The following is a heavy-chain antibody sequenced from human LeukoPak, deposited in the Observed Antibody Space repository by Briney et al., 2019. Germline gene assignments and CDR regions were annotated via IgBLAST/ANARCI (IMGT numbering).Heavy chain of an antibody. CDR2: IHYSGST. D-gene: IGHD6-19*01. CDR1: NGSISTTY. CDR3: ARGGWFHDR. Sequence: SETPSLTCSVSNGSISTTYWSWIRQPPGKGLEWIGNIHYSGSTNYNSSLKSRVTISVDTSKSQFSLKMISVTTADTAVYFCARGGWFHDRWGQGTLVTVSS. J-gene: IGHJ5*02. V-gene: IGHV4-59*01.